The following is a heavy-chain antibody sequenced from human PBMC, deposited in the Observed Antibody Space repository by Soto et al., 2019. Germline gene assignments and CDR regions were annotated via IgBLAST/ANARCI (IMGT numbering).Heavy chain of an antibody. J-gene: IGHJ5*02. CDR1: GFPFSQFE. CDR3: APGGTTGGDR. Sequence: EVQLVESGGGLVQPGGSLRLSCAASGFPFSQFEMNWVRQAPGKGLEWVSYISSSDGTIYYADSVQGRFTISRDNAKNSLYLQMNSLRVEDTAVYYCAPGGTTGGDRWGQGTLVTVSS. CDR2: ISSSDGTI. D-gene: IGHD1-1*01. V-gene: IGHV3-48*03.